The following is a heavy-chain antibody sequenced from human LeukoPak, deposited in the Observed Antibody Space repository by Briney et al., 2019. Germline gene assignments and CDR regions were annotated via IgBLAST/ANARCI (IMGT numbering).Heavy chain of an antibody. D-gene: IGHD5-24*01. CDR2: IGISSGNT. CDR3: ARDYKYAFDN. J-gene: IGHJ4*02. V-gene: IGHV3-48*01. CDR1: GFSFGDYS. Sequence: GGSLRLSCAASGFSFGDYSMNWVRQAPGKGLEWISYIGISSGNTYYADSVKGRFTISGDKARDSLYLQMNSLRVEDTAAYYCARDYKYAFDNWGQGTPVTVSS.